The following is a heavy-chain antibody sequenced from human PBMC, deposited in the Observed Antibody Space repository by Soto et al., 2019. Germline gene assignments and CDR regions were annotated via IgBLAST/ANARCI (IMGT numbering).Heavy chain of an antibody. V-gene: IGHV1-3*01. Sequence: ASVKVSCKASGYTFTSYAMHWVRQAPGQRLEWMGWINAGDGNTKYSQKFQGRVTITADESTSTAYMELSSLRSEDTAVYYCARHDCISTSCYYYYYYSMDVWGQGTTVTVSS. CDR2: INAGDGNT. D-gene: IGHD2-2*01. CDR3: ARHDCISTSCYYYYYYSMDV. CDR1: GYTFTSYA. J-gene: IGHJ6*02.